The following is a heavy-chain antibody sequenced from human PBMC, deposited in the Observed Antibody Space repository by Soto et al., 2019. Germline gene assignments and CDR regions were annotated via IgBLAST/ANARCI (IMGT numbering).Heavy chain of an antibody. J-gene: IGHJ4*02. CDR1: GGSISSYY. CDR3: ARVSPRGRYFDWLLGPFDY. D-gene: IGHD3-9*01. CDR2: IYYSGST. V-gene: IGHV4-59*01. Sequence: PSETLSLTCTVSGGSISSYYWSWIRQPPGKGLEWIGYIYYSGSTNYNPSLKSRVTISVDTSKNQFSLKLSSVTAADTAVYYCARVSPRGRYFDWLLGPFDYWGQGTLVTVSS.